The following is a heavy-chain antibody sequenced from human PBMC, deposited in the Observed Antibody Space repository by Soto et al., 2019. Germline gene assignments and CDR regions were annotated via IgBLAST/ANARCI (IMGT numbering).Heavy chain of an antibody. CDR1: GYTLTELS. CDR3: ARDPQWPPDRY. Sequence: VSCKVSGYTLTELSMHWVRQAPGKGLEWMGGFDPEDGETIYAQKLQGRVTMTTDTSTSTAYMELRSLRSDDTAVYYCARDPQWPPDRYWGQGTLVTVSS. CDR2: FDPEDGET. V-gene: IGHV1-24*01. J-gene: IGHJ4*02. D-gene: IGHD6-19*01.